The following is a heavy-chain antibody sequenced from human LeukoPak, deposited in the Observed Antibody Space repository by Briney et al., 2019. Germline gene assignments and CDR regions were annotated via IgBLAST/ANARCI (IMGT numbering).Heavy chain of an antibody. CDR2: TYFRSKWYN. Sequence: SQTLSLTCAISGDSVSSNSAAWNWIRQSPSRGLGRLGRTYFRSKWYNDYAVSAKSRITINPDTSKNQFSLQLNSVTPEDTAVYYCAREYFHGSGSYYSFDYWGQGTLVTVSS. D-gene: IGHD3-10*01. V-gene: IGHV6-1*01. J-gene: IGHJ4*02. CDR3: AREYFHGSGSYYSFDY. CDR1: GDSVSSNSAA.